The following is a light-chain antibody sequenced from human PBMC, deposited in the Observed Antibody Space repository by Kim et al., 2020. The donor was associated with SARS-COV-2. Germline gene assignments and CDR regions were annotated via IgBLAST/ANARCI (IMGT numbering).Light chain of an antibody. J-gene: IGKJ4*01. CDR3: QQYGSSPLT. V-gene: IGKV3D-20*01. CDR1: QSVSRNS. Sequence: PGESATLSCGASQSVSRNSLAWYQHKPGLAPRLLIYGASTRAADTPDRFGGGGSGADFSLTITRMEPEDFAVYYCQQYGSSPLTFGGGTKLEIK. CDR2: GAS.